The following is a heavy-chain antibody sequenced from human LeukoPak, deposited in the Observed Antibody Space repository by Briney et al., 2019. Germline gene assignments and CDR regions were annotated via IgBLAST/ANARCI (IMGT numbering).Heavy chain of an antibody. CDR3: ARGSSWVPPYYFDY. D-gene: IGHD2-2*01. V-gene: IGHV4-39*01. CDR1: GGSISSSSYY. J-gene: IGHJ4*02. CDR2: IYYSGST. Sequence: SETLSLTCTVSGGSISSSSYYWGWIRQPPGKGLEWIGSIYYSGSTYYNPSLKSRVTISVDTSKNQFSLKLSSVTAADTAVYYCARGSSWVPPYYFDYWGQGTLVTVSS.